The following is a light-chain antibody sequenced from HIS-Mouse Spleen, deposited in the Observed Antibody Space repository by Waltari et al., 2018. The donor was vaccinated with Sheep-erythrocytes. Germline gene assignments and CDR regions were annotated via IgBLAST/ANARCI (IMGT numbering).Light chain of an antibody. V-gene: IGKV1-39*01. CDR3: QQSYSTPYT. CDR2: AAS. J-gene: IGKJ2*01. CDR1: QSISSD. Sequence: DIQMIQSPSSLSASVGDRVTITCRASQSISSDLNWYQQKPGKAPKLLIYAASSLQSGVPSRFSGSGSGTDFTLTISSLQPEDFATYYCQQSYSTPYTFGQGTKLEIK.